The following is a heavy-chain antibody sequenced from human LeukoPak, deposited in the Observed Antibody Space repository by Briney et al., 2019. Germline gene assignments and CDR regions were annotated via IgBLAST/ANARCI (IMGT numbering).Heavy chain of an antibody. Sequence: PGGSLRLSCAAPGFPFSDYGMYWVRQAPGKGLEWLAVISHDGSNKYYADSVKGRITISRDNSMNTLYLQMNSLRAEDTAVYYCAKVRWGSDNALDSWGQGTLVTGSS. D-gene: IGHD3-16*01. CDR1: GFPFSDYG. J-gene: IGHJ4*02. CDR3: AKVRWGSDNALDS. CDR2: ISHDGSNK. V-gene: IGHV3-30*18.